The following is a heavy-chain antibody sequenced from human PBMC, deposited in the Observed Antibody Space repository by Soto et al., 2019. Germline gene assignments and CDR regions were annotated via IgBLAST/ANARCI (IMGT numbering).Heavy chain of an antibody. CDR3: AHPRGYGVFDAYDI. V-gene: IGHV3-23*01. CDR1: GLSFSTYA. Sequence: GGSLRLSCVASGLSFSTYAMNWVRQAPGKGLEWVSAISAGGDTTYYADSVKGRFTISRDNSINTLYLQVNSLRTEDTAVYYCAHPRGYGVFDAYDIWGQGAMVTVSS. J-gene: IGHJ3*02. CDR2: ISAGGDTT. D-gene: IGHD4-17*01.